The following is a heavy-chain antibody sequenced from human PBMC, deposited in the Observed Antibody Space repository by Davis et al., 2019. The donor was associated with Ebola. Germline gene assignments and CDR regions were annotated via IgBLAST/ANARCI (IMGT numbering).Heavy chain of an antibody. D-gene: IGHD3-10*01. CDR1: GFPFSSYW. CDR2: IKQDGSEK. Sequence: PGGSLRLSCAASGFPFSSYWMSWVRQAPGKGLEWVDNIKQDGSEKYYVDSMKGRFTISRDNAKNSLYLQMSRLRAEDTAVYYCAILKGTYGMDVWGQGTTVTVSS. V-gene: IGHV3-7*01. CDR3: AILKGTYGMDV. J-gene: IGHJ6*02.